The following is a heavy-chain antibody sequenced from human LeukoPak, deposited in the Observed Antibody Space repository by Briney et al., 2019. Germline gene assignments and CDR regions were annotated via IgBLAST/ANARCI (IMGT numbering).Heavy chain of an antibody. Sequence: GGSLRLSCAAPGFMFHVYAIQCVRQAPGKGLEWVSLISGDGGSTFYADSVEGRFTISRDNSKNSLYLQMNSLRSDDTALYYCARESESSGRYDYWGQGTLVTVSS. D-gene: IGHD3-22*01. J-gene: IGHJ4*02. CDR1: GFMFHVYA. CDR3: ARESESSGRYDY. V-gene: IGHV3-43*02. CDR2: ISGDGGST.